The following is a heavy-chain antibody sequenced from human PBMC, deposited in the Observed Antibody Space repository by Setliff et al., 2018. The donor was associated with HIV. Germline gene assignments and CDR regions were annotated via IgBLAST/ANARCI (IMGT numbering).Heavy chain of an antibody. D-gene: IGHD2-2*01. V-gene: IGHV4-59*11. CDR3: VRGYCSSTTCYDDYYYMDV. CDR1: GGSISGHY. Sequence: TLSLTCTVSGGSISGHYWSWIRQPPGKGLEWIGYIFYTGNTNYNPSLKSRVTISVDTSKNQFFLKLSSVTAADTAVYYCVRGYCSSTTCYDDYYYMDVWGKGSTVTVSS. J-gene: IGHJ6*03. CDR2: IFYTGNT.